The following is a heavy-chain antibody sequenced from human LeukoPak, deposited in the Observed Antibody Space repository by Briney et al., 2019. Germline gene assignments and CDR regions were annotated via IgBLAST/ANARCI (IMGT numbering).Heavy chain of an antibody. CDR1: GGSISSYY. CDR2: IYYSGST. CDR3: ARRIYGPGRPYYYYYMDV. D-gene: IGHD3-10*01. V-gene: IGHV4-59*08. J-gene: IGHJ6*03. Sequence: PSETLSLTCTVSGGSISSYYWSWIRQPPGKGLEWIGYIYYSGSTNYNPSLKSRVTISVDTSKNQFSLKLSSVTAADTAVYYCARRIYGPGRPYYYYYMDVWGKGTTVTVSS.